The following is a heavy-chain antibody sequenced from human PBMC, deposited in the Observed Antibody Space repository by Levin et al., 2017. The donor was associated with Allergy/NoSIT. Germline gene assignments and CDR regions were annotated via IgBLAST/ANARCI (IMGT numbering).Heavy chain of an antibody. CDR3: ARELLDYYYYMDV. J-gene: IGHJ6*03. CDR1: GFTFSSYS. V-gene: IGHV3-48*01. CDR2: IRSRSSTI. Sequence: GGSLRLSCAASGFTFSSYSMNWVRQAPGKGLEWVSYIRSRSSTIYYADSVKGRFTISRDNAKNSLYLQMNSLRAEDTAVYYCARELLDYYYYMDVWGKGTTVTVSS. D-gene: IGHD3-3*01.